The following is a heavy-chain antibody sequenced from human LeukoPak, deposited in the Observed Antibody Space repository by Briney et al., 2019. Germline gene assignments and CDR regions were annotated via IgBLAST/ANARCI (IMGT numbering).Heavy chain of an antibody. D-gene: IGHD3-16*02. CDR3: ARDATGNRFWGSYPQMGWFDP. J-gene: IGHJ5*02. V-gene: IGHV3-21*01. CDR2: ISSSSSYI. Sequence: PGGSLRLSCAASGFTFSSYSMNWVRQAPGKGLEWVSSISSSSSYIYYADSVKGRFTISRDNAKNSLYLQMNSLRAEDTAVYYCARDATGNRFWGSYPQMGWFDPWGQGTLVTVSS. CDR1: GFTFSSYS.